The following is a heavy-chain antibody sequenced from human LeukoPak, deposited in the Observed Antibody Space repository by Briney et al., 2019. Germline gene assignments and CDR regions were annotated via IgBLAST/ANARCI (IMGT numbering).Heavy chain of an antibody. J-gene: IGHJ4*02. CDR1: GFTFSTYW. D-gene: IGHD6-13*01. CDR2: INSDGSST. CDR3: ARDSLAAAGDFDY. Sequence: GGSPRLSCAASGFTFSTYWMHWVRQAPGKGLVWVSHINSDGSSTGYADSVTGRFTISRDNAKNTLYLQMNSLRAEDTAVYYCARDSLAAAGDFDYWGQGTLVTVSS. V-gene: IGHV3-74*01.